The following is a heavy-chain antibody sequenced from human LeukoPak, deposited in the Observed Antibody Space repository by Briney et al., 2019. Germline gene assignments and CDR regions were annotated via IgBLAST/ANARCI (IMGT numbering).Heavy chain of an antibody. D-gene: IGHD3-22*01. CDR2: ISAYNGNT. CDR3: ARGGTYYYDSSGKAALDY. Sequence: ASVKVSCKASGYTFTSYGISWVRQAPGQGLEWMGWISAYNGNTNYAQKPQGRVTMTTDTSTSTAYMELRSLRSDDTAVYYCARGGTYYYDSSGKAALDYWGQGTLVTVSS. V-gene: IGHV1-18*01. J-gene: IGHJ4*02. CDR1: GYTFTSYG.